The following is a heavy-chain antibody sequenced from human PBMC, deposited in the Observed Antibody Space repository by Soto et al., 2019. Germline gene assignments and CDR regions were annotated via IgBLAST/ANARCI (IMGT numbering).Heavy chain of an antibody. V-gene: IGHV4-4*02. CDR3: AREIVVVPAASGRYGMDV. CDR2: IYHSGST. Sequence: SETLSLTCAVSRGSISSSNWWSWVRQPPGKGLEWIGEIYHSGSTNYNPSLKSRVTISVDKSKNQFSLKLSSVTAADMAVYYCAREIVVVPAASGRYGMDVWGQGTTVT. D-gene: IGHD2-2*01. J-gene: IGHJ6*02. CDR1: RGSISSSNW.